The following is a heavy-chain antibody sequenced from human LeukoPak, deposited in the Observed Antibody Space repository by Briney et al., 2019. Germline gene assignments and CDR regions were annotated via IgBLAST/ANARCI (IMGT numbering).Heavy chain of an antibody. CDR2: LSATSGST. CDR1: GFTFNTYA. Sequence: PGGSLRLSCVASGFTFNTYAMTWVRQSPGKGLEWVSSLSATSGSTFYADPVKGRFTVSRDNSKNMLYLQMNSLRVDDTAIYYCAKLRLELLEWGPFHYWGQGTLVTVSS. V-gene: IGHV3-23*01. CDR3: AKLRLELLEWGPFHY. D-gene: IGHD3-3*01. J-gene: IGHJ4*02.